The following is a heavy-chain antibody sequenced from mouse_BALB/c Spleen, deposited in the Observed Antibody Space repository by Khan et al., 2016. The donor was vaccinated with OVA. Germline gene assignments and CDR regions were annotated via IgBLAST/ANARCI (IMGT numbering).Heavy chain of an antibody. CDR1: GYTFTSNT. CDR2: INPRSGYT. Sequence: QVQLQQSGAELARPGASVRMSCKASGYTFTSNTMHWVKQRPGQGLEWIGYINPRSGYTNYNQNFKDKATLTADKSSSTAYMQLSSLTSEDSAVYYCARRTTGYTMDYWVQGTSVTVSS. CDR3: ARRTTGYTMDY. D-gene: IGHD2-14*01. J-gene: IGHJ4*01. V-gene: IGHV1-4*01.